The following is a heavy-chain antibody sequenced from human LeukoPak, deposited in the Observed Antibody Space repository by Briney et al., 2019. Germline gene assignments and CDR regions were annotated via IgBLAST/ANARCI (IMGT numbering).Heavy chain of an antibody. J-gene: IGHJ4*02. V-gene: IGHV3-23*01. Sequence: GGSLRLSCAASGFTFSSYAMSWVRQAPRKGLEWVSTSSDTTYYTDSVKGRSTISRDTSKNTLYLQMNSLGAADTAVYYCARSRGPGNHYFDYWGQGALVTVSS. CDR2: SSDTT. CDR1: GFTFSSYA. D-gene: IGHD4-23*01. CDR3: ARSRGPGNHYFDY.